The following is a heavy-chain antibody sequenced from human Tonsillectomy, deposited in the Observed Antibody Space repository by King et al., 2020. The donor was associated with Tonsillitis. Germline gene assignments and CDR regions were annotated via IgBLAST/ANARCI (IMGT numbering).Heavy chain of an antibody. Sequence: MQLQESGPGLVKPSETLSLACSVSGGSISSGSYYWSWIRQHPGKGLEWIGYISYSGSTYYNPSLKSRVTMSVDTSKNQFSLKLTSVTAADTAVYYCARDQGLSGYEFDYWGQGTLVAVSS. D-gene: IGHD5-12*01. V-gene: IGHV4-30-4*08. J-gene: IGHJ4*02. CDR2: ISYSGST. CDR1: GGSISSGSYY. CDR3: ARDQGLSGYEFDY.